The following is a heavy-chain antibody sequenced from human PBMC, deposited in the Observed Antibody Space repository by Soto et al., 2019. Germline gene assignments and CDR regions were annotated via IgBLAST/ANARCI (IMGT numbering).Heavy chain of an antibody. Sequence: EVQLVESGGGLVQPGGSLRLSCAASGFTFSSYDMHWVRQATGKGLEWVSAIGTAGDTYYPGSVKGRFTISRENAKNSLYLQMNSRSAGDTAVYYCARGRIVGAKGWFEPWGQGTLVTVCS. CDR2: IGTAGDT. V-gene: IGHV3-13*01. J-gene: IGHJ5*02. CDR3: ARGRIVGAKGWFEP. CDR1: GFTFSSYD. D-gene: IGHD1-26*01.